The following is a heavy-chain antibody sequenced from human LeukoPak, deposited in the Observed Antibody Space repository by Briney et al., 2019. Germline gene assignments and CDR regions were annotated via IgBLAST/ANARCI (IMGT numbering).Heavy chain of an antibody. CDR1: GYTFTSYY. J-gene: IGHJ4*02. CDR2: IDPRGGTT. D-gene: IGHD6-13*01. Sequence: ASVKVSCKASGYTFTSYYMHWVRQAPGQGLECMVIIDPRGGTTTYAQKFQGRVTMTRDTSTSTVYMELSGLRSEDTALYYCARSHSSWYFFDYWGQGTLVTVSS. V-gene: IGHV1-46*01. CDR3: ARSHSSWYFFDY.